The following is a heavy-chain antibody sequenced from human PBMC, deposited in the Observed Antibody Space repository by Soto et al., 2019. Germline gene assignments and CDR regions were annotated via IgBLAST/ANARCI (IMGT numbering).Heavy chain of an antibody. CDR2: INPSDSDT. J-gene: IGHJ4*02. D-gene: IGHD3-22*01. V-gene: IGHV5-51*01. CDR1: GYIFTSNW. Sequence: GESLKISCKGSGYIFTSNWIGCVRQMPGKGLEWLGIINPSDSDTRYSPSFQGQVTISADKSISTAYLQWFSLKASDTAMYYCARRGYDGSGYYAYWGQGTLVTVSS. CDR3: ARRGYDGSGYYAY.